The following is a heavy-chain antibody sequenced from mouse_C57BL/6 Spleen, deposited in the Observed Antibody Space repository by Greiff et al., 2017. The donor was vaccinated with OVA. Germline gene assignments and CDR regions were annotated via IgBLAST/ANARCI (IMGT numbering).Heavy chain of an antibody. V-gene: IGHV1-7*01. CDR3: ARDNYGWFAY. CDR2: INPSSGYT. CDR1: GYTFTSYW. D-gene: IGHD2-12*01. Sequence: QVQLQQSGAELAKPGASVKLSCKASGYTFTSYWLHWVNQRPGQGLEWIGYINPSSGYTNYNQKFKEKALLPADKPSRTAYMQRSSLTYKDSAVYYCARDNYGWFAYWGQGTLVTVSA. J-gene: IGHJ3*01.